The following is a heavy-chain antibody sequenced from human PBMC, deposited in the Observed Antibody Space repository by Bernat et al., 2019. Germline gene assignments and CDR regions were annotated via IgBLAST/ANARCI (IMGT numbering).Heavy chain of an antibody. D-gene: IGHD4-17*01. CDR1: GGSISSSSYY. CDR3: ARPRPPFMTTVTTFGFDY. Sequence: QLQLQESGPGLVKPSETLSLTCTVSGGSISSSSYYWGWIRQPPGKGLEWIGSIYDSGSTYYNPSLKSRVTISVDTSKNQFSLKLSSVTAADTAVYYCARPRPPFMTTVTTFGFDYWGQGTLVTVSS. J-gene: IGHJ4*02. CDR2: IYDSGST. V-gene: IGHV4-39*01.